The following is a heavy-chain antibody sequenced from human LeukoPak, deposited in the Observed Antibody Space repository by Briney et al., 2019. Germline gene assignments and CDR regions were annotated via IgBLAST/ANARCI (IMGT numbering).Heavy chain of an antibody. Sequence: GGSLRLSCAASGLTFSSYSMTWVRQAPGKGLEWVANIKQDGSEKYFVDSVKGRFTISRDNAKNSLYLQMNSLRAEDTAVYYCARDKYYGDSYFEYWGQGTLVTVSS. V-gene: IGHV3-7*01. CDR1: GLTFSSYS. CDR3: ARDKYYGDSYFEY. D-gene: IGHD4-17*01. CDR2: IKQDGSEK. J-gene: IGHJ4*02.